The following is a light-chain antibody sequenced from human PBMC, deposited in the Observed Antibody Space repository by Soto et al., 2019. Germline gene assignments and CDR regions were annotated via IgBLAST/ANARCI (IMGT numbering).Light chain of an antibody. Sequence: IQLTQSPSALSACVGDRVTITFRSSQGISSYLAWYQQKPGKAPKLLIYAASTLQSGVPSRFSGSGSGTDFTLTISSLQPEDSATYYCQQLNTYPRFGQGTRLEIK. CDR2: AAS. V-gene: IGKV1-9*01. CDR1: QGISSY. J-gene: IGKJ5*01. CDR3: QQLNTYPR.